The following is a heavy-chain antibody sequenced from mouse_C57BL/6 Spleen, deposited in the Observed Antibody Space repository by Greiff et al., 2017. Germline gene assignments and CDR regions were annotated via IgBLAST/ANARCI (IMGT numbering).Heavy chain of an antibody. V-gene: IGHV5-6*01. J-gene: IGHJ1*03. CDR2: ISSGGSYT. Sequence: EVKLMESGGDLVKPGGSLKLSCAASGFTFSSYGMSWVRQTPDKRLEWVATISSGGSYTYYPDSVKGRFTISRDNAKNTLYLQMSSLKSEDTAMYYCARDGYHVPLYWYFDVWGTGTTVTVSS. CDR1: GFTFSSYG. D-gene: IGHD2-3*01. CDR3: ARDGYHVPLYWYFDV.